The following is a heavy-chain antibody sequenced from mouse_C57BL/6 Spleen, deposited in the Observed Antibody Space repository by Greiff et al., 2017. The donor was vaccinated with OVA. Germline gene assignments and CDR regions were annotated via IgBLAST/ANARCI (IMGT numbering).Heavy chain of an antibody. CDR3: VRLRYYSKLGYAMDY. J-gene: IGHJ4*01. V-gene: IGHV10-1*01. CDR1: GFSFNTYA. CDR2: IRSKSNNYAT. D-gene: IGHD2-5*01. Sequence: EVMLVESGGGLVQPKGSLKLSCAASGFSFNTYAMNWVRQAPGKGLEWVARIRSKSNNYATYYADSVKDRFTISRDDSESMLYLQMNNLKTEDTAMYYGVRLRYYSKLGYAMDYWGQGTSVTVSS.